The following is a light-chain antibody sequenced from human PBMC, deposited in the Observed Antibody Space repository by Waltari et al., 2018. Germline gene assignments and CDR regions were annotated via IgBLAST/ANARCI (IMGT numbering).Light chain of an antibody. V-gene: IGLV3-19*01. J-gene: IGLJ2*01. CDR3: NSRVINGNLPLVV. CDR1: SLKTYY. Sequence: SSELTQDPAVSVALGQTVRITCQGDSLKTYYATWYQQKPGLAPWLVIYGQNARPSGIPGRFSGSSSGNTASWTITGAQAEDEADYYCNSRVINGNLPLVVFGGGTKLTVL. CDR2: GQN.